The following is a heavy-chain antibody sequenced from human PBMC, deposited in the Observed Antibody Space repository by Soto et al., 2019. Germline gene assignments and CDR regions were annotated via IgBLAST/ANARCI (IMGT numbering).Heavy chain of an antibody. Sequence: GASVKVSCKASGGTFSSYTISWVRQAPGQGLEWMGRIIPILGIANYAQKFQGRVTITADKSTSTAYMELSSLRSEDTAVYYCAREPLIAVAPPYSYMDVWGKGTTVTVSS. CDR2: IIPILGIA. CDR3: AREPLIAVAPPYSYMDV. D-gene: IGHD6-19*01. CDR1: GGTFSSYT. J-gene: IGHJ6*03. V-gene: IGHV1-69*04.